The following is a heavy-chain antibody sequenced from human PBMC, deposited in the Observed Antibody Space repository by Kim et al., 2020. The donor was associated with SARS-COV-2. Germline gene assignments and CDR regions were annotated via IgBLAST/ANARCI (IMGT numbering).Heavy chain of an antibody. Sequence: SETLSLTCGVSGGSLLGHNWNWIRQPPGKGLEWIGDIHHSGSTNYNPSLKSRVIMSVDTSKNQFSLRLTSVTAADTALYFCARRDGYSSGSCLSPFDFWG. D-gene: IGHD6-19*01. CDR3: ARRDGYSSGSCLSPFDF. V-gene: IGHV4-34*01. CDR2: IHHSGST. CDR1: GGSLLGHN. J-gene: IGHJ5*01.